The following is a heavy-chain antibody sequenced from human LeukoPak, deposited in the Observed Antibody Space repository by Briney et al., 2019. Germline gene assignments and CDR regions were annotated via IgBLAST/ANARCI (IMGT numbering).Heavy chain of an antibody. V-gene: IGHV2-5*02. J-gene: IGHJ4*02. CDR3: AHSRRGRFADYYFDY. D-gene: IGHD3-10*01. CDR2: IYWDDDK. Sequence: SGPTLVKPTQSLTLTCTFSGFSYTTSRAGVRWIRQSPGKALDWLALIYWDDDKRYSPSLKTRLTISKGTSEHEVVLTMTNMDPLDTATYYCAHSRRGRFADYYFDYWGQGTLVTVSS. CDR1: GFSYTTSRAG.